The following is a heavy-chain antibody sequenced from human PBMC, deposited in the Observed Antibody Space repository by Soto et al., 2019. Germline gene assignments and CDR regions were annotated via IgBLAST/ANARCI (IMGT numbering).Heavy chain of an antibody. J-gene: IGHJ6*02. V-gene: IGHV1-69*01. D-gene: IGHD3-10*01. CDR3: VAELDFGKLSVV. Sequence: QVQLVQSGVEVKKPGSSVRVSCKASGATFKNSVISWVRQAPGQGLEWMGGTIPLFGTTDYAQKFQGRLTITTDESTTTAYMEVSRLTSEETAVYYCVAELDFGKLSVVWGQGTTVIVSS. CDR2: TIPLFGTT. CDR1: GATFKNSV.